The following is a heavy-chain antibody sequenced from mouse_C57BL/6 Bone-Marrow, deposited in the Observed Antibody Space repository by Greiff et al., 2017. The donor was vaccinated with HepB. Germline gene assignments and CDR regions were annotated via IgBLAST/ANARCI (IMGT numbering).Heavy chain of an antibody. D-gene: IGHD1-1*01. CDR3: ARQNPYGGFYAMDY. CDR1: GFSLTSYG. V-gene: IGHV2-6-1*01. CDR2: IWSDGST. Sequence: VKLMESGPGLVAPSQSLSITCTVSGFSLTSYGVHWVRQPPGKGLEWLVVIWSDGSTTYNSALKSRLSISKDNSKSQVFLKMNSLQTDDTAMYYCARQNPYGGFYAMDYWGQGTSVTVSS. J-gene: IGHJ4*01.